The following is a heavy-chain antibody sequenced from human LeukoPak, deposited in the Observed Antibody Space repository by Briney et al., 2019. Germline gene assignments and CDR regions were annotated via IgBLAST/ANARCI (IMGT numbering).Heavy chain of an antibody. CDR1: GFTFSSYW. CDR3: ARDTDSSGYYLFYYYYGMDV. V-gene: IGHV3-7*01. D-gene: IGHD3-22*01. J-gene: IGHJ6*02. CDR2: IKQDGSEK. Sequence: GGSLRLSCAASGFTFSSYWMSWVRPAPGKGLEWVANIKQDGSEKYYVDSVKGRFTISRDNAKNSLYLQMNSLRAEDTAVYYCARDTDSSGYYLFYYYYGMDVWGQGTTVTVSS.